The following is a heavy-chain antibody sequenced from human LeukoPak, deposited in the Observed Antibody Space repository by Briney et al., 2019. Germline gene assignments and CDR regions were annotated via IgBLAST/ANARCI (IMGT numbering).Heavy chain of an antibody. Sequence: PSQTLSLTCTVSGGSISSGSYYWSWIRQPAGKRLEWIGRIYTSGTTNYNPSLKSQVSISLDTSRNQFSLRLTSVTAADTAIYYCARDFPYPNTIIWGQGTMVTVSS. CDR2: IYTSGTT. CDR1: GGSISSGSYY. J-gene: IGHJ3*02. CDR3: ARDFPYPNTII. D-gene: IGHD3-3*01. V-gene: IGHV4-61*02.